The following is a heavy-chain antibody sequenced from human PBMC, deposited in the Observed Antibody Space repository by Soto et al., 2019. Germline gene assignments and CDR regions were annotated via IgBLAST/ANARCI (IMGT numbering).Heavy chain of an antibody. CDR1: GGSISSDTYS. J-gene: IGHJ5*02. CDR2: IHHSGNT. Sequence: QLQLQESGSGLVKPSQTMSLTCAVSGGSISSDTYSWSWIRQPPGKGMEWVGYIHHSGNTYFNTSLKSRVTTPVDRSKNQLSLKLTSVTAADTALYYCARTILLGWFDPWGQGTLVTVSS. D-gene: IGHD2-15*01. V-gene: IGHV4-30-2*01. CDR3: ARTILLGWFDP.